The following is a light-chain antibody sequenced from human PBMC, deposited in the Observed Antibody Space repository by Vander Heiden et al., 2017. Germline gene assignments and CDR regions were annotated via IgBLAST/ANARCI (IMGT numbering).Light chain of an antibody. CDR3: QQHDTYPPFT. J-gene: IGKJ3*01. V-gene: IGKV1-8*01. CDR2: AAS. Sequence: AIRMTQSPSSFPASTGERVTITCRASQGISSYLAWYYQKPPKAPKLLIYAASTLQSGAPSRFSGSGCGTDFTLTMSCRQSEDFAAYYCQQHDTYPPFTFGHGTKVDIK. CDR1: QGISSY.